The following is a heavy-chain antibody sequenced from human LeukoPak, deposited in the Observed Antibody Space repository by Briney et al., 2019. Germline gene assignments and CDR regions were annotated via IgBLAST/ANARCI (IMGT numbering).Heavy chain of an antibody. D-gene: IGHD2-2*01. V-gene: IGHV1-58*02. CDR2: IVVGSGNT. Sequence: VKLSCKASGFTFTSSAMQWVRQARGQRPEWIGWIVVGSGNTNYAQKFQERVTITRDMSTSTAYMELSSLRSEDTAVYYCAADLGYCSSTSCSRGWYYYYGMDVWGQGT. J-gene: IGHJ6*02. CDR1: GFTFTSSA. CDR3: AADLGYCSSTSCSRGWYYYYGMDV.